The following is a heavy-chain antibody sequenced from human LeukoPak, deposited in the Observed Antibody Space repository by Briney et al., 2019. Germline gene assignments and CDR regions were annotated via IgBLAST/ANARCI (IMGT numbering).Heavy chain of an antibody. J-gene: IGHJ6*02. CDR2: IYYSGST. Sequence: SETLSLTCTVSGGSISSGGYYWSWIRQHPGKGLEWIGYIYYSGSTYYNPSLKSRVTISVDTSKNQFSLKLSSVTAADTAVYYCARGLARMEYCSTTSCFGARYYYYYGMDVWGQGTTVTVSS. V-gene: IGHV4-31*03. CDR3: ARGLARMEYCSTTSCFGARYYYYYGMDV. CDR1: GGSISSGGYY. D-gene: IGHD2-2*01.